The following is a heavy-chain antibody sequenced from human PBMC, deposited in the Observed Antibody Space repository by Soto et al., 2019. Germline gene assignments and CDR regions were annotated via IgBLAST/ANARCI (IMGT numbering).Heavy chain of an antibody. V-gene: IGHV1-69*02. CDR1: GGTFSSYT. Sequence: SVKVSCKASGGTFSSYTISWVRQAPGQGLEWMGRIIPILGIANYAQKFQGRVTITADKSTSTAYMELSSLRSEDTAVYYCARGSDCSSTSCYLDYYMDVWGKGTTVTVSS. J-gene: IGHJ6*03. CDR2: IIPILGIA. D-gene: IGHD2-2*01. CDR3: ARGSDCSSTSCYLDYYMDV.